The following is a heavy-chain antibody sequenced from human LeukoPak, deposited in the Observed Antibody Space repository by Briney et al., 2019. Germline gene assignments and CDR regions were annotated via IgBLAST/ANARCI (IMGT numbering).Heavy chain of an antibody. D-gene: IGHD1-14*01. CDR1: GGSISSYY. Sequence: SEPLSLTCTVSGGSISSYYWSWMRQPAGKALEWIGRIYPSGSTNYNPSLKSRVTMSVDTSQDQFSLKMTSVTAADTAVYYCARGASTTWPGNFDYWGQGTLVTVSS. CDR2: IYPSGST. J-gene: IGHJ4*02. CDR3: ARGASTTWPGNFDY. V-gene: IGHV4-4*07.